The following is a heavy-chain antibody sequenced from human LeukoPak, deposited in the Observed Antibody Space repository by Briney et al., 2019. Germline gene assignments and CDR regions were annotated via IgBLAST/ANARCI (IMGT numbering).Heavy chain of an antibody. D-gene: IGHD1-26*01. V-gene: IGHV3-48*01. Sequence: GGSLRLSCAASGFTFSSYSMNWVRQAPGKGLEWVSYISSSSSTIYYADSVKGRFTISRDNAKNSLYLQMNSLRAEDTAVYYCARGGESYPHDKYYYYYYMDVWGKGTTVTVSS. CDR2: ISSSSSTI. CDR3: ARGGESYPHDKYYYYYYMDV. CDR1: GFTFSSYS. J-gene: IGHJ6*03.